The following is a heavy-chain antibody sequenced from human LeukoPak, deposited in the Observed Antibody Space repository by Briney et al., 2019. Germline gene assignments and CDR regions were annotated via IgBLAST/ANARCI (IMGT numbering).Heavy chain of an antibody. J-gene: IGHJ4*02. CDR3: AKETDYYDSSGYPDY. Sequence: GGSLRLSCAASGFTVSTNYMTWVRQAPGKGLEWVSVIYSGGSTYYADSVKGRFTISRDNSENTLYLQMNSLRAEDTAVYYCAKETDYYDSSGYPDYWGQGTLVTVSS. CDR2: IYSGGST. D-gene: IGHD3-22*01. CDR1: GFTVSTNY. V-gene: IGHV3-53*05.